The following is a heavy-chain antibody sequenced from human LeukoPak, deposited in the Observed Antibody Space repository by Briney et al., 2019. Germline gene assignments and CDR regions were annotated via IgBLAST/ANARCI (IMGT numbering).Heavy chain of an antibody. V-gene: IGHV4-34*01. Sequence: SETLSLTCAVYGGSFSGYYWSWIRQPPGKGLEWIGEINHSGSTNYNPSLKSRVTISVDTSKNQFSLKLSSVTAADTAVYYCARQLYDFWSGYGYYFDYWGQGTLVTVSS. J-gene: IGHJ4*02. CDR2: INHSGST. CDR3: ARQLYDFWSGYGYYFDY. D-gene: IGHD3-3*01. CDR1: GGSFSGYY.